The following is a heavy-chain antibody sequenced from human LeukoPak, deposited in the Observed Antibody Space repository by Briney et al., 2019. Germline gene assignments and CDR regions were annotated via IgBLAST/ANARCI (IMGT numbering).Heavy chain of an antibody. D-gene: IGHD1-26*01. V-gene: IGHV1-69*06. Sequence: ASVKVSCKASGASFRSYGFSWVRQAPGQGLEWMGGIIPIFGTTNYAQKFQGRVTITADKSTSTAYMELTILRFEDTAIYYCAQDRASVGAPVDSWGQGTLVTVSS. J-gene: IGHJ5*01. CDR2: IIPIFGTT. CDR3: AQDRASVGAPVDS. CDR1: GASFRSYG.